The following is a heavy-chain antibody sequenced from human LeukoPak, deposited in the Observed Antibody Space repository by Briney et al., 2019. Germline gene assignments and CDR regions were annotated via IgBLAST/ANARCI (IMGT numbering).Heavy chain of an antibody. J-gene: IGHJ4*02. Sequence: SETLSLTCTLSVDSITRGTYYWSWIRQPAGEGLEWIGRIYTSGNTNYNPSLKSRVTISVDTSKIQFSLKLSSVTAADTAVYYCARGGGTTRIAYWGQGTLVTVSS. V-gene: IGHV4-61*02. CDR1: VDSITRGTYY. D-gene: IGHD4-17*01. CDR2: IYTSGNT. CDR3: ARGGGTTRIAY.